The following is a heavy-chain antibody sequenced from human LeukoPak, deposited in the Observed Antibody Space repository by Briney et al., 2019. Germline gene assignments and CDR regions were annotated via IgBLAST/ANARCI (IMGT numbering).Heavy chain of an antibody. CDR3: ARLRMVRGVIITFDY. CDR2: IYYSGST. J-gene: IGHJ4*02. CDR1: GGSISSYY. Sequence: PSETLSLTCTVSGGSISSYYWSWIRQPPGKGLEWIGYIYYSGSTNYNPSLKSRVTISVDTSKNQFSLKLSSVTAADTAVYYCARLRMVRGVIITFDYWGQGTLVTVSS. V-gene: IGHV4-59*01. D-gene: IGHD3-10*01.